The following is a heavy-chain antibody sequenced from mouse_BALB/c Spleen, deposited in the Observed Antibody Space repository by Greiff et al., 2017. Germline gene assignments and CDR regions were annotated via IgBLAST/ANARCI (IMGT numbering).Heavy chain of an antibody. V-gene: IGHV1S22*01. D-gene: IGHD2-1*01. Sequence: LQQPGSELVRPGASVKLSCKASGYTFTSYWMHWVKQRHGQGLEWIGNIYPGSGSTNYDEKFKSKGTLTVDTSSSTAYMHLSSLTSEDSAVYYCTRGGYGTLDYWGQGTTRTVSS. CDR1: GYTFTSYW. CDR3: TRGGYGTLDY. CDR2: IYPGSGST. J-gene: IGHJ2*01.